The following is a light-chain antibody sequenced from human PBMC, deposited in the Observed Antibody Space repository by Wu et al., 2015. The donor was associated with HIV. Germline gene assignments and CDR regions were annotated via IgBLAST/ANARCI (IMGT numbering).Light chain of an antibody. CDR1: QTITRD. V-gene: IGKV1-39*01. CDR2: LTS. J-gene: IGKJ1*01. CDR3: QQSFSAYRT. Sequence: DIQMTQSPSSLSASIGDRVTITCRASQTITRDLNWYQQKPGKAPKLLIYLTSTLQSGVPSRFSGSGSGTDFTLTISNLQREDFATYYCQQSFSAYRTFGQGTRVEV.